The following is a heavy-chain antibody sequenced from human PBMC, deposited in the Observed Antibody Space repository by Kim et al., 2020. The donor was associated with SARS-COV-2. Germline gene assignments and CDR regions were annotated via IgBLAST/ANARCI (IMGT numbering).Heavy chain of an antibody. Sequence: GESLKISCKGSGYSFTSYWIGWVRQMPGKGLEWMGIIYPGDSDTRYSPSFQGQVTISADKSISTAYLQWSSLKASDTAMYYCARHPSGAWSGSDDAFDIWGQGTMVTVSS. CDR1: GYSFTSYW. V-gene: IGHV5-51*01. CDR2: IYPGDSDT. CDR3: ARHPSGAWSGSDDAFDI. D-gene: IGHD3-3*01. J-gene: IGHJ3*02.